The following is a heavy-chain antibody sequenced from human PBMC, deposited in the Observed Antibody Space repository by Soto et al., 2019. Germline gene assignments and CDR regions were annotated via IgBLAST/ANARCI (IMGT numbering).Heavy chain of an antibody. V-gene: IGHV4-30-4*01. D-gene: IGHD2-15*01. J-gene: IGHJ5*01. CDR3: ARGRYCLTGRCFPNWFDS. Sequence: QVQLLESGPGLVKPSQTLSLTCSVSGDSISTVDYFWAWIRQPPGQALEYIGYIYKSATTYYNPSFESRFAISLETSKSQFSLNVTAVTAADTAVYFWARGRYCLTGRCFPNWFDSWGQGTLVTVSP. CDR1: GDSISTVDYF. CDR2: IYKSATT.